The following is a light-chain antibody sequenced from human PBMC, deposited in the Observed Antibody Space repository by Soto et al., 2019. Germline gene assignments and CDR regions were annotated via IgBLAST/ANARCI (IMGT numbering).Light chain of an antibody. CDR3: QQYDQWWT. CDR2: GAS. CDR1: QGVNTN. Sequence: IVMTQSSATLSVSPGERATFSCRASQGVNTNLAWYQLKPGQAPRXLVYGASIRATGIPARFSGSGSGTEYSLTISSLQSEDFGVYFCQQYDQWWTFGQGTKVDIK. V-gene: IGKV3-15*01. J-gene: IGKJ1*01.